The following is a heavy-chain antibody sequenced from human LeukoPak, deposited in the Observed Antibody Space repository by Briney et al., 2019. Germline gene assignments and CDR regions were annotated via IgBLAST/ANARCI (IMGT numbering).Heavy chain of an antibody. V-gene: IGHV3-23*01. CDR2: ITGNGANT. CDR3: ARGFFSSWPADY. J-gene: IGHJ4*02. CDR1: GFTFSTYA. D-gene: IGHD6-13*01. Sequence: PGGSLRLSCVASGFTFSTYAMNWVRQAPGKGLEWVSAITGNGANTFYADSVKGRFTISRDNSKNTLYLQMNSLRAEDTAVYYCARGFFSSWPADYWGQGTLVTVSS.